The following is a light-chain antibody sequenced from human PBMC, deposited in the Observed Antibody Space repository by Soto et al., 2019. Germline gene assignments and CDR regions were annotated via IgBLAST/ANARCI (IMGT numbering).Light chain of an antibody. CDR2: GSS. CDR1: QSVGSD. Sequence: EIVMTQSPATLSVSPGERVTLSCRASQSVGSDLAWYLQKPGQAPRLLVYGSSTRATGMPARFSGSGSGTEFTLTISSLQSEDFAVYYCQQYNNWPRTFGQGTKLEVK. V-gene: IGKV3-15*01. CDR3: QQYNNWPRT. J-gene: IGKJ2*01.